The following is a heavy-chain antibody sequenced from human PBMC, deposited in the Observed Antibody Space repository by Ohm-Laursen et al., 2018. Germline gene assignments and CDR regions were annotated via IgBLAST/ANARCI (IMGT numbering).Heavy chain of an antibody. CDR1: GFTFSSYW. D-gene: IGHD5-18*01. J-gene: IGHJ4*02. CDR3: ARDPGYSYGSGPYYLDS. V-gene: IGHV3-7*01. CDR2: VKRDGSEE. Sequence: SLRLSCTASGFTFSSYWMTWVRQAPGKELEWVANVKRDGSEEYYVDSVRGRFTISRDNAENSLFLQMDSLRADDTAVYFCARDPGYSYGSGPYYLDSWGQGTLVTVSA.